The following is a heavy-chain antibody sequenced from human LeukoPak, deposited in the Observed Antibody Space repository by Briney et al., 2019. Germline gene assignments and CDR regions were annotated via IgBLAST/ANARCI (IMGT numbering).Heavy chain of an antibody. J-gene: IGHJ3*02. Sequence: ASVKVSCTASGYTFTGYYMHWVRQAPGQGLEWMGWISAYNGNTNYAQKLQGRVTMTTDTSTSTAYMELRSLRSDDTAVYYCASTIAAAQYDAFDIWGQGTMVTVSS. CDR1: GYTFTGYY. CDR3: ASTIAAAQYDAFDI. CDR2: ISAYNGNT. V-gene: IGHV1-18*04. D-gene: IGHD6-13*01.